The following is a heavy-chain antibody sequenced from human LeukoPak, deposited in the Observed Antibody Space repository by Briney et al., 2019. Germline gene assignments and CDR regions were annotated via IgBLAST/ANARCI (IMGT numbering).Heavy chain of an antibody. D-gene: IGHD5-24*01. CDR2: IIPIFGTA. J-gene: IGHJ3*02. V-gene: IGHV1-69*13. CDR1: GGTFSSYA. Sequence: SVKVSCKASGGTFSSYAISWVRQAPGQGLEWMGGIIPIFGTANYAQKFQGRVTITADESTSTAYMELSSLRSEDTAVYYCARGSWDGYNLDAFDIWGQGTMVTVSS. CDR3: ARGSWDGYNLDAFDI.